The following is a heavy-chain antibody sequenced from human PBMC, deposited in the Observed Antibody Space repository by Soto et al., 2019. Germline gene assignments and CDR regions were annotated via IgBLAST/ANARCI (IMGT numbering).Heavy chain of an antibody. V-gene: IGHV4-34*01. D-gene: IGHD5-12*01. CDR2: INHSGST. J-gene: IGHJ6*02. Sequence: SETLSLTCAVYGGSFSGYYWSWIRQPPGKGLEWIGEINHSGSTNYNPSLKSRVTISVDTSKNQFSLKLSSVTAADTAVYYCARGLRLVYGMDVWGQGTTVTVSS. CDR3: ARGLRLVYGMDV. CDR1: GGSFSGYY.